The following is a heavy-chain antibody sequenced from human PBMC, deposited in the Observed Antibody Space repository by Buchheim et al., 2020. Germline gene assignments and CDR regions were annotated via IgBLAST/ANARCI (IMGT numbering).Heavy chain of an antibody. V-gene: IGHV3-33*01. CDR2: IWHDGSEI. CDR3: ASEGGDLQY. J-gene: IGHJ1*01. CDR1: GFTFSTYG. Sequence: QVQLVESGGGVVQPGRSLRLSCAASGFTFSTYGMHWVRQAPGKGLEWVAIIWHDGSEIYYADSVRGRFTISRDNSKNTLCLEMDRVRADDTAVYYCASEGGDLQYWGQGTL. D-gene: IGHD3-16*01.